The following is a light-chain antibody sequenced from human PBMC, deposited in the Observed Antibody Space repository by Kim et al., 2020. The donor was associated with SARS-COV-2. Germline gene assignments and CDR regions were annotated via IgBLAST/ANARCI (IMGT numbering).Light chain of an antibody. J-gene: IGKJ5*01. CDR2: HAS. CDR1: RSVTGSY. Sequence: SPGAGATLSVRARRSVTGSYLAWYQQKPGQAPRLLIYHASNRATGIPDRCSGSESGTDFALTISRLEPEDFAVYYCHQYGGSSITFGQGTRLEIK. V-gene: IGKV3-20*01. CDR3: HQYGGSSIT.